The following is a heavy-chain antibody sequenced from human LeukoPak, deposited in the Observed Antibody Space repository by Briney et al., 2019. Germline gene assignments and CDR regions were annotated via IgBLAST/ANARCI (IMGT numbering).Heavy chain of an antibody. V-gene: IGHV1-69*05. CDR3: ARVGTAGTTLYY. D-gene: IGHD1-1*01. CDR1: GGTFSSYA. J-gene: IGHJ4*02. Sequence: GSSVKVSCKASGGTFSSYAISWVRQAPGQGLEWMGGIIPIFGTANYAQKFQGRVTITTDESTSTAYMELSSLRSEDTAVYYCARVGTAGTTLYYWGQGTLVTVSS. CDR2: IIPIFGTA.